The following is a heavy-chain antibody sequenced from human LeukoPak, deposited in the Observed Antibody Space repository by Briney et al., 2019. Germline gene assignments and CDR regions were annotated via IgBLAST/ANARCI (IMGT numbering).Heavy chain of an antibody. Sequence: SETLSLICPVSGGSISRYCWSWIRQPPGKGRGWIGYMYYSGSTNYNPPRKSRSTISVDMSKNQFSLKLSSVTAADTAVYYCATSEYGARYYFDYWGQGTLVTVSS. CDR2: MYYSGST. CDR1: GGSISRYC. D-gene: IGHD4-17*01. CDR3: ATSEYGARYYFDY. J-gene: IGHJ4*02. V-gene: IGHV4-59*01.